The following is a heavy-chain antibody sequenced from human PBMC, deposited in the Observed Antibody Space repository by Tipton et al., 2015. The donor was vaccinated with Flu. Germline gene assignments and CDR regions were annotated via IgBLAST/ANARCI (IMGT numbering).Heavy chain of an antibody. V-gene: IGHV3-21*01. CDR2: IDHAGSYI. Sequence: SLRLSCAASGFTFSSYAMSWVRQAPGKGLEWVSSIDHAGSYISYADSVKGRFTISRDNAKNSLYLQMNSLRADDTAVYYCARGGGGGQLDYGGQGTLVTVSS. J-gene: IGHJ4*02. D-gene: IGHD3-16*01. CDR1: GFTFSSYA. CDR3: ARGGGGGQLDY.